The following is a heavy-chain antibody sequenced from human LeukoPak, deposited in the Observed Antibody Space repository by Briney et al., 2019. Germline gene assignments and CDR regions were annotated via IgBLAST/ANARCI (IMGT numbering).Heavy chain of an antibody. CDR3: ARGGAARPDY. CDR2: INLNSRTI. CDR1: GFTFSSTW. Sequence: GGSLRLSCAASGFTFSSTWMSWVRQAPGKGLEWVSYINLNSRTIDYADSVRGRFTISRDNAKSSLYLQMNSLRAEDTAVYYCARGGAARPDYWGQGTLVTVIS. D-gene: IGHD6-6*01. V-gene: IGHV3-48*01. J-gene: IGHJ4*02.